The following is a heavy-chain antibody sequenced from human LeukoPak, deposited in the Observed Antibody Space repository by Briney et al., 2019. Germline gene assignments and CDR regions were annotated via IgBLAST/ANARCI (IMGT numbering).Heavy chain of an antibody. CDR2: IYYSGST. J-gene: IGHJ6*03. CDR3: ARGGQTHDYSNYVGYYYYYYMDV. CDR1: GGSISSYY. D-gene: IGHD4-11*01. V-gene: IGHV4-59*01. Sequence: SETLSLTCTVSGGSISSYYWSWIRQPPGKGLEWIGYIYYSGSTNYNPSLKSRVTISVDTSKNQFSLKLSSVTAADTAVYYCARGGQTHDYSNYVGYYYYYYMDVWGKGTTVTVPS.